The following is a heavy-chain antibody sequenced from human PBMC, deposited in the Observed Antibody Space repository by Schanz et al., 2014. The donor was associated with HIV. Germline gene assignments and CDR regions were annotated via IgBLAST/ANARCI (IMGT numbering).Heavy chain of an antibody. D-gene: IGHD3-16*01. Sequence: QVQLVESGGGVVQPGRSLRLSCAASGFTFSTYGMHWVRQGPGKGLEWVAFISYDGSNKYYADSVKGRFTISRDNSKNTLFLQMNSLRGEDTAVYYCARVANWDYYGMDVWGPGITVTVSS. CDR2: ISYDGSNK. CDR3: ARVANWDYYGMDV. J-gene: IGHJ6*02. V-gene: IGHV3-30*03. CDR1: GFTFSTYG.